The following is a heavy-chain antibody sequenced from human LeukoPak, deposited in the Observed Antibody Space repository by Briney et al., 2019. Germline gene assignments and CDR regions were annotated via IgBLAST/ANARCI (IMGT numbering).Heavy chain of an antibody. V-gene: IGHV3-23*01. CDR3: ARGHGVVSARVRAVPEEYYFDY. D-gene: IGHD3-3*01. CDR1: RFTFRNYA. Sequence: PGGSLRLSCAASRFTFRNYAVTWVRDEPGKGLGWVSRISSSMAVTYYAESVKGPFTMSRDNSKNTLYLQMSSMRAADSAICFSARGHGVVSARVRAVPEEYYFDYWGQGTLLTVA. CDR2: ISSSMAVT. J-gene: IGHJ4*02.